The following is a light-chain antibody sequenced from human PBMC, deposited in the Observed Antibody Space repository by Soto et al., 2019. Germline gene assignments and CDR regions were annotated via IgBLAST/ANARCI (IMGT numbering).Light chain of an antibody. CDR3: GIWESNMSAV. CDR2: ENN. J-gene: IGLJ3*02. Sequence: QSVLTQPPSVSAAPGQKVTISCSGSSSTIGNGYISWYQQLPGTAPKLLIYENNKRPSGIPDRFSGSRSATSGTLAITGLQPEDEADYYCGIWESNMSAVFGGGTKLTVL. CDR1: SSTIGNGY. V-gene: IGLV1-51*01.